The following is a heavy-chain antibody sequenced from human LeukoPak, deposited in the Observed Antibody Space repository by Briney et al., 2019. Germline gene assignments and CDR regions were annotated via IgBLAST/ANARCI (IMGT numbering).Heavy chain of an antibody. CDR2: INSDGSST. D-gene: IGHD6-13*01. CDR1: GFTFSSYW. Sequence: GGSLRLSCAASGFTFSSYWMHWVRHAPGKGLVWVSRINSDGSSTSYADSVKGRFTISRDNAKNTLYLQMNSLRAEDTAVYYCARGRVSSSWNWELDYWGQGTLVTVSS. V-gene: IGHV3-74*01. J-gene: IGHJ4*02. CDR3: ARGRVSSSWNWELDY.